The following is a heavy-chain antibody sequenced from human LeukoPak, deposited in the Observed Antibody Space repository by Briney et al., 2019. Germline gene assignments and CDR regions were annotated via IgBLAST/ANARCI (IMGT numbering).Heavy chain of an antibody. D-gene: IGHD3-10*01. CDR2: ISAYNGNT. Sequence: GASVKVSCKASGYTFTSYGISWVRQAPGQGLEWMGWISAYNGNTNYAQKLQGRVTMTTDTSTSTAYIELRSLRSDDTAVYYCARDDHDYYGSGKNWSDPWGQGTLVTVSS. CDR1: GYTFTSYG. V-gene: IGHV1-18*01. J-gene: IGHJ5*02. CDR3: ARDDHDYYGSGKNWSDP.